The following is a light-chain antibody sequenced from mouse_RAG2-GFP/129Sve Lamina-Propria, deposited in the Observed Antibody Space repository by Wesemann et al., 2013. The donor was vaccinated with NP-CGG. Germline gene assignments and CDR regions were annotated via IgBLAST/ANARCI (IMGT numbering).Light chain of an antibody. J-gene: IGKJ4*01. CDR2: NAK. V-gene: IGKV12-44*01. Sequence: DIQMTQSPASLSASVGETVTITCRASENIYSYLAWYQQKQGKSPQLLVYNAKTLAEGVPSRFSGSGSGTQFSLKINSLQPEDFGSYYCQHHYGTPPTFGSGTKLE. CDR1: ENIYSY. CDR3: QHHYGTPPT.